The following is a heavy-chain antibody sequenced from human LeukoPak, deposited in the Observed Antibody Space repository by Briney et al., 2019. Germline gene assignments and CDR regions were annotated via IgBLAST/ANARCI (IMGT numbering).Heavy chain of an antibody. CDR3: GSSSYTPSLKSRVTISVDTSKTQFSLQLSSVTAADTAVYYCARETGSPGAVACLFDY. CDR2: LCLCGSV. J-gene: IGHJ4*02. CDR1: GGAISGYY. V-gene: IGHV4-59*12. Sequence: SEPLSLTRTVSGGAISGYYWSWIRQPPGRGLEWIGYLCLCGSVVSKPSLKSRVPISPDTYKNQIPPTPSSVTAADPAVYYSGSSSYTPSLKSRVTISVDTSKTQFSLQLSSVTAADTAVYYCARETGSPGAVACLFDYWGQGTLVTVSS. D-gene: IGHD3-10*01.